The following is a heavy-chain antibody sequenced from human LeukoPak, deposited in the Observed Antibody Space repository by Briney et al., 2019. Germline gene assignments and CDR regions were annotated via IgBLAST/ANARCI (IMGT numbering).Heavy chain of an antibody. CDR3: ARDHYSQQWLDY. V-gene: IGHV3-33*01. Sequence: GRSLRLSCAASGFTFSSYGMHWVRQAPGKGPEWVAVIWYDGSNKYYADSVKGRFTISRDNSKNTLYLQMNSLRAEDTAVYYCARDHYSQQWLDYWGQGTLVTVSS. CDR1: GFTFSSYG. D-gene: IGHD6-19*01. J-gene: IGHJ4*02. CDR2: IWYDGSNK.